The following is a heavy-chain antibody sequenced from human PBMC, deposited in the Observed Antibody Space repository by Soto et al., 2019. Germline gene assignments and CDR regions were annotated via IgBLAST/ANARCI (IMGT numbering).Heavy chain of an antibody. J-gene: IGHJ6*02. D-gene: IGHD2-2*01. Sequence: GSLRLSCAASGITFSNAWMTWVRQAPGKGLEWVGRIKSITDGGTTDCAAPVKGRFTISRDDPKDTLYLQMNNLRTEDTAVYHCTTDSADIVVVPATFGMDVWGQGTTVTVSS. CDR3: TTDSADIVVVPATFGMDV. CDR2: IKSITDGGTT. V-gene: IGHV3-15*01. CDR1: GITFSNAW.